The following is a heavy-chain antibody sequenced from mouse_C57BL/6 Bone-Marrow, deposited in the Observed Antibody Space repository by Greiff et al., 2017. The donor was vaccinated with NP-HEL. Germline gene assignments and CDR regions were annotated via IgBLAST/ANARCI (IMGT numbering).Heavy chain of an antibody. CDR1: GYTFTSSW. D-gene: IGHD1-1*01. Sequence: QVQLQQPGAELVMPGAPVKLSCKASGYTFTSSWMHWVKQRPGQVIERIGEIDPSDSYTKYNPKFKGKSTLTVEKSSSTAYMQLSSLTSDDSAVYYCARHHGSSYRYFDGWGTETTVTVSS. CDR2: IDPSDSYT. J-gene: IGHJ1*03. CDR3: ARHHGSSYRYFDG. V-gene: IGHV1-69*01.